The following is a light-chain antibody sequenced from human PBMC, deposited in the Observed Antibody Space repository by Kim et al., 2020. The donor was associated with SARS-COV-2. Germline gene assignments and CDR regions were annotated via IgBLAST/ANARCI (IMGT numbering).Light chain of an antibody. CDR3: QQRSKWPLT. V-gene: IGKV3-11*01. CDR1: ENVINY. J-gene: IGKJ4*01. Sequence: GERATLSCRASENVINYLVWYQQKLGQAPRLLIYDASNRATGIPDRFSGDGSGTDFTLTISSLDPEDSAIYYCQQRSKWPLTFGGGTKVDIK. CDR2: DAS.